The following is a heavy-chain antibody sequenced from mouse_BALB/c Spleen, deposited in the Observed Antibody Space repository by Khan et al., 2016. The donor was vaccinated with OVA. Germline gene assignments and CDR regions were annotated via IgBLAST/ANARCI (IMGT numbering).Heavy chain of an antibody. D-gene: IGHD1-2*01. J-gene: IGHJ3*01. V-gene: IGHV1-77*01. CDR2: ISPGSGDT. CDR1: GYTFTDYY. Sequence: QVQLKESGAELARPGASVKLSCKASGYTFTDYYITWVKQRTGQGLEWIGEISPGSGDTYYNEQFKGKATLTADKSSSTAYMQLSSLTSEPSTFYFCARRYSFGYTFAFWGQGTLVTVSA. CDR3: ARRYSFGYTFAF.